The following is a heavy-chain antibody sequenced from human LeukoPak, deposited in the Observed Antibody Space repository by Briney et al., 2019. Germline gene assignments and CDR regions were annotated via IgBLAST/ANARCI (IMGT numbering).Heavy chain of an antibody. CDR1: GFTFSSYW. V-gene: IGHV3-7*01. D-gene: IGHD3-9*01. CDR3: ARGGGQNYDILTGYYRGGFDY. Sequence: GGSLRLSCAASGFTFSSYWMSWVRQAPGKGLEWVANIKQDGSEKYYVDSVKGRFTISRDNAKNSLYLQMNSLRAEDTAVYYCARGGGQNYDILTGYYRGGFDYWGQGTLVTVSS. CDR2: IKQDGSEK. J-gene: IGHJ4*02.